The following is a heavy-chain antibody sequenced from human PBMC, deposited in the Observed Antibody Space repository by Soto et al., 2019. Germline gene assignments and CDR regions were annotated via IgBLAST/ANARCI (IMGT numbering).Heavy chain of an antibody. CDR3: ARGTAYYDILTGYYYGMDV. V-gene: IGHV4-59*01. CDR2: IYYSGST. CDR1: GGSISSYY. J-gene: IGHJ6*02. Sequence: GTLTLTCTVSGGSISSYYWSWIRQPPGKGLEWIGYIYYSGSTNYNPSLKSRVTISVDTSKNQFSLKLSSVTAADTAVYYCARGTAYYDILTGYYYGMDVWGQGTTVTVSS. D-gene: IGHD3-9*01.